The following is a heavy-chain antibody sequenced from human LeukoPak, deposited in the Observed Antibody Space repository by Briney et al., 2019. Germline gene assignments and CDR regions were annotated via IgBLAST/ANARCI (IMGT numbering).Heavy chain of an antibody. D-gene: IGHD4-17*01. Sequence: SETLSLTCTVSGGSISSHYWNWIRQPPGKGLEWIGYIYYSGSTNYNPSLKSRVTISLDTSKSQFSLKLSSVTAADTAVYYCARDPTTVTKGFDIWGQGTMVTVSS. V-gene: IGHV4-59*11. CDR3: ARDPTTVTKGFDI. CDR2: IYYSGST. CDR1: GGSISSHY. J-gene: IGHJ3*02.